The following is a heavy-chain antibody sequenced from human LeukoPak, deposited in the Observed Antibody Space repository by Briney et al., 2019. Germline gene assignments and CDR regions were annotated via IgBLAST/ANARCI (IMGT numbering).Heavy chain of an antibody. CDR1: GYTLTELS. CDR2: FDPEDGET. V-gene: IGHV1-24*01. D-gene: IGHD1-26*01. J-gene: IGHJ4*02. Sequence: ASVKVSCKVSGYTLTELSMHWVRQAPGKGLEWMGGFDPEDGETIYAQKFQGRVTMTEDTSTDAAYMELSSLRSEDTAVYYCATTPSGLGATIDYWGQGTLVTVSS. CDR3: ATTPSGLGATIDY.